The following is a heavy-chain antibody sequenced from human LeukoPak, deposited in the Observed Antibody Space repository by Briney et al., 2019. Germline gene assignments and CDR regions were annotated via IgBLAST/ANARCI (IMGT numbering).Heavy chain of an antibody. J-gene: IGHJ5*02. V-gene: IGHV5-51*01. CDR1: GYSFTNYW. CDR3: ARATMVRGVIIKFDP. Sequence: GESLKISCQVSGYSFTNYWIGWVRQMPGKGLEWMGIIFPGDSHTRYSPSFQGQVTISADKSISTAYLQWSSLKASDTAMYYCARATMVRGVIIKFDPWGQGTLVTVSS. D-gene: IGHD3-10*01. CDR2: IFPGDSHT.